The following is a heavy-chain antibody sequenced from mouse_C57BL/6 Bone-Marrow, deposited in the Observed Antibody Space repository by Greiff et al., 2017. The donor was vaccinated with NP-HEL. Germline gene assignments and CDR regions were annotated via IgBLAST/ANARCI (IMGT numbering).Heavy chain of an antibody. CDR3: ARPVYYDYGGSWFAY. V-gene: IGHV1-81*01. CDR1: GYTFTSYG. J-gene: IGHJ3*01. Sequence: QVQLQQSGAELARPGASVKLSCKASGYTFTSYGISWVKQRTGQGLEWIGEIYPRSGNTYYNEKFKGKATLTADNSSSTAYMELRSLTSEDSAVYFCARPVYYDYGGSWFAYWGQGTLVTVSA. CDR2: IYPRSGNT. D-gene: IGHD2-4*01.